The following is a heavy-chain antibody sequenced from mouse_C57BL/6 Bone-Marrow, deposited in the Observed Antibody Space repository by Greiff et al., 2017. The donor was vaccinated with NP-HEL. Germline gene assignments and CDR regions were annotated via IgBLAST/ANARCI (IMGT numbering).Heavy chain of an antibody. Sequence: EVQGVEPGGGLVQPGGSLRLSCATSGFTFTDSYMSLVRPPPGKALEWLGFIRNKANGHTTEYSASLKGRFTISRDNSQSILYLQMNTLRAEDSATYYCARDKLGFDYWGQGTTLTVSS. CDR1: GFTFTDSY. D-gene: IGHD4-1*01. J-gene: IGHJ2*01. CDR2: IRNKANGHTT. V-gene: IGHV7-3*02. CDR3: ARDKLGFDY.